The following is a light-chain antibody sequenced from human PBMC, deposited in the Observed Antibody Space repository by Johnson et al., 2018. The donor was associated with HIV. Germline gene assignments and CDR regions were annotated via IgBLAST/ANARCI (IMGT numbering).Light chain of an antibody. V-gene: IGLV1-51*02. J-gene: IGLJ1*01. CDR2: ENN. Sequence: QSVLTQSPSVSAAPGQKVTISCYGSSSNIGNNYVSWYQQLPGTAPKLLIYENNKRPSGIPDRFSGSKSGTSATLGITGLQTGDEADYYCGTWDSSLSAGYGFGTGTKVTVL. CDR1: SSNIGNNY. CDR3: GTWDSSLSAGYG.